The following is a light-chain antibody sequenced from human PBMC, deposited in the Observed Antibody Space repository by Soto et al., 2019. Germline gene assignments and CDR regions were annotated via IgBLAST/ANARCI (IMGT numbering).Light chain of an antibody. Sequence: EIVLTQSPATLSLSPGERATLSCRASQSVSSYLAWYQQKPGQAPRLLIYDASNRATGIPARFSGSGSGTDFTLTIGNLEPEDFAVYYGQQQSNWPPGGFTCRARTKVDIK. CDR3: QQQSNWPPGGFT. J-gene: IGKJ3*01. V-gene: IGKV3-11*01. CDR2: DAS. CDR1: QSVSSY.